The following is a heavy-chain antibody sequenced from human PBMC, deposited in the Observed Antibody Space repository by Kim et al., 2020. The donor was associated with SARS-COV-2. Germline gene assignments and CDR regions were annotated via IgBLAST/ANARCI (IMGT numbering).Heavy chain of an antibody. CDR2: IKPDGSEN. Sequence: GGSLRLSCAASGFTFGDFWMNWVRRAPGKELEFVASIKPDGSENFYADSVKGRFTIARDTGKNSLYLQMNSLRADDTAVYHCARGGSWTFDCWGRGTLVT. D-gene: IGHD1-1*01. CDR3: ARGGSWTFDC. V-gene: IGHV3-7*01. J-gene: IGHJ4*02. CDR1: GFTFGDFW.